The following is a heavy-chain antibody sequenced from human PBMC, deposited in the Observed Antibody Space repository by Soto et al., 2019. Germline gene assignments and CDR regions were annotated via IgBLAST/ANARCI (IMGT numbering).Heavy chain of an antibody. CDR1: GGSISSYY. D-gene: IGHD3-10*01. Sequence: SETLSLTCTVSGGSISSYYWSWIRQPPGKGLEWIGYIYYSGSTNYNPSLKSRVTISVDTSKNQYSLKLSSVTAADTAVYFCSRDLRDYYGSGSYPRWFDPWGQGTLVTVSS. CDR2: IYYSGST. CDR3: SRDLRDYYGSGSYPRWFDP. V-gene: IGHV4-59*01. J-gene: IGHJ5*02.